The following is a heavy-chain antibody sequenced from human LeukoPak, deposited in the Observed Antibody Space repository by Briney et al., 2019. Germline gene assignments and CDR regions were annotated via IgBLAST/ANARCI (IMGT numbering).Heavy chain of an antibody. J-gene: IGHJ4*02. CDR3: ARAYYDSMYFDY. V-gene: IGHV4-59*10. D-gene: IGHD3-22*01. CDR1: GGSFSSYY. Sequence: PSETLSLTCAVYGGSFSSYYWSWIRQPAGKGLEWIGRIYTSGSTNYNPSLESRVTMSVDTSKNQFSLKLSSVTAADTAVYYCARAYYDSMYFDYWGQGTLVTVSS. CDR2: IYTSGST.